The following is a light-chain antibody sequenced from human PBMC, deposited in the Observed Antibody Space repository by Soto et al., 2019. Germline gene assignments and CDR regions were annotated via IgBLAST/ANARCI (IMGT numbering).Light chain of an antibody. CDR2: GAT. Sequence: DLQMTQSPSSLSAAVGDRVTITCRACQSIARFLISYQQKPGAVPKLLIFGATSFRSGVPSRFSGSGSGTHFALTITSLQPEDFATYFCQQSHIAPYTFGQATNL. CDR1: QSIARF. CDR3: QQSHIAPYT. V-gene: IGKV1-39*01. J-gene: IGKJ2*01.